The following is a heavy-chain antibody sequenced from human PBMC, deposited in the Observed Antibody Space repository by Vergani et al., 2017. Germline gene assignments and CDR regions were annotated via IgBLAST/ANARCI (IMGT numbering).Heavy chain of an antibody. CDR2: ISDFHRNK. D-gene: IGHD3-16*01. V-gene: IGHV1-18*01. CDR3: GRGMGVGSVDAEPFDV. Sequence: QVQLLQSGLGGEVKKPGASVKVSCKASGYTFTRYSISWVRQAPGQGLEWMGRISDFHRNKNYGQKFKGRVTLTTDTSTSTAYLELRSLRSDDRAVYYCGRGMGVGSVDAEPFDVWGQGTMVTVSS. J-gene: IGHJ3*01. CDR1: GYTFTRYS.